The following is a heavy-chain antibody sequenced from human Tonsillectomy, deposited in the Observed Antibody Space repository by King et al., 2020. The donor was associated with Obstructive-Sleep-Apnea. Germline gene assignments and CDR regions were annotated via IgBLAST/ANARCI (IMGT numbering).Heavy chain of an antibody. CDR2: IDYSGST. D-gene: IGHD3-9*01. V-gene: IGHV4-59*08. Sequence: QLQESGPGLVKPSETLSLTCTVSVGSIISYYWSWIRQPPGKGLEWIGYIDYSGSTKYNPSLKNRVTISVDTSKNQFSLKLSSVTAADTAVYYCTRHTTDYDVLTGYSYHFDSWGQGTLVTVSS. J-gene: IGHJ4*02. CDR3: TRHTTDYDVLTGYSYHFDS. CDR1: VGSIISYY.